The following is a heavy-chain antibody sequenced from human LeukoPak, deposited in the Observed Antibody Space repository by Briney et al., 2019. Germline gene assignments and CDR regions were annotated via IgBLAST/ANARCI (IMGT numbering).Heavy chain of an antibody. J-gene: IGHJ6*03. CDR1: GFTSSDYY. Sequence: GGSLRLSCAASGFTSSDYYMSWIRQAPGKGLEWVSYISSSGSTIYYADSVKGRFTISRDNAKNSLYLQMNSLRAEDTAVYYCARDPSGLKWELPQRIYYYYMDVWGKGTTVTVSS. D-gene: IGHD1-26*01. CDR2: ISSSGSTI. V-gene: IGHV3-11*04. CDR3: ARDPSGLKWELPQRIYYYYMDV.